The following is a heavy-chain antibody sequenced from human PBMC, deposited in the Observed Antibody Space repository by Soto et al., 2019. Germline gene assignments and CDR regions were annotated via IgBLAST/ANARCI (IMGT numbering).Heavy chain of an antibody. Sequence: SETLSLTCTVSGGSISSYYWSWIRQPPGKGLEWIGYIYYSGSTNYNPSLKSRVTISVDTSKNQFSLKLSSVTAADTAVYYCASSFHDYGDYYYYYYMDVWGKGTTVTVS. CDR2: IYYSGST. CDR3: ASSFHDYGDYYYYYYMDV. CDR1: GGSISSYY. D-gene: IGHD4-17*01. J-gene: IGHJ6*03. V-gene: IGHV4-59*01.